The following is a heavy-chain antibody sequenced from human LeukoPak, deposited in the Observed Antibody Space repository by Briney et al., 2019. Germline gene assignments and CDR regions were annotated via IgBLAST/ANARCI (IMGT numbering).Heavy chain of an antibody. D-gene: IGHD2-15*01. J-gene: IGHJ4*02. CDR2: ISSSGSTI. CDR3: ARAPGYCSGGSCFPAGNFDY. Sequence: GGSLRLSCAASGFTFSSYEMNWVRQAPGKGLEWVSYISSSGSTIYYADSVKGRFTISRDNAKNSLYLQMNSLRAEDTAVYYCARAPGYCSGGSCFPAGNFDYRGQGTLVTVSS. V-gene: IGHV3-48*03. CDR1: GFTFSSYE.